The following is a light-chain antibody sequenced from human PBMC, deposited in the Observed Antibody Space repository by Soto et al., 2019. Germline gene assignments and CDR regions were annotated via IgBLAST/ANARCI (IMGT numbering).Light chain of an antibody. V-gene: IGKV3-11*01. CDR2: DAS. Sequence: EIVLTQSPATLSLSPGERATLSCRASQSVSSYLAWYQHKPGQAPRLLIYDASNRATGIPARFSGSGSETDFTLTINSLEPEDFAVYYCQQRSNWPLTFGGGTKVEIK. CDR3: QQRSNWPLT. J-gene: IGKJ4*01. CDR1: QSVSSY.